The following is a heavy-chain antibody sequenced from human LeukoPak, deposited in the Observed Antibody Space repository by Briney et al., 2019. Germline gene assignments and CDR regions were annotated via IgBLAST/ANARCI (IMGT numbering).Heavy chain of an antibody. CDR1: GFTFSSYE. D-gene: IGHD2-2*01. CDR2: ISSSGSTI. Sequence: GGSLRLSCAASGFTFSSYEMNWVRQAPGKGLEWVSYISSSGSTIYYADSVKGRFTISRDNAKNSLYLQMNSLRAEDTAVYYRASSIVVVPAATIDEIWGQGTLVTVSS. V-gene: IGHV3-48*03. CDR3: ASSIVVVPAATIDEI. J-gene: IGHJ4*02.